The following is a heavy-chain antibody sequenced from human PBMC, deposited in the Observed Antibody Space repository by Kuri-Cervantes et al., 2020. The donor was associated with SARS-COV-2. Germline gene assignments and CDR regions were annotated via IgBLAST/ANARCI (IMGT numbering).Heavy chain of an antibody. V-gene: IGHV3-21*01. CDR3: ARLPTVTTPHYYYYYMDV. CDR2: ISSSSSYI. Sequence: GGSLRLSCAASGFTFSSYSMNWVRQAPGKGLEWVSCISSSSSYIYYADSVKGRFTISRDNAKNSLYLQMNSLRAEDTAEYYCARLPTVTTPHYYYYYMDVWGKGTTVTVSS. CDR1: GFTFSSYS. J-gene: IGHJ6*03. D-gene: IGHD4-11*01.